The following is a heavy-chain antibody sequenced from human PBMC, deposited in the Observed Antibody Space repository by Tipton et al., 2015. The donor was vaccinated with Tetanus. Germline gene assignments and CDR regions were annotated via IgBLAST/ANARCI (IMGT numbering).Heavy chain of an antibody. CDR2: IYYSGST. J-gene: IGHJ6*02. V-gene: IGHV4-30-4*08. CDR1: GGSISTRSYY. CDR3: ARVMRYCSGGSCYRYYYYYGMDV. D-gene: IGHD2-15*01. Sequence: TLSLTCSVSGGSISTRSYYWGWIRQPPGKGLEWIGYIYYSGSTYYNPSLKSRVTISVDTSKNQFSLKLSSVTAADTAVYYCARVMRYCSGGSCYRYYYYYGMDVWGQGTTVTVSS.